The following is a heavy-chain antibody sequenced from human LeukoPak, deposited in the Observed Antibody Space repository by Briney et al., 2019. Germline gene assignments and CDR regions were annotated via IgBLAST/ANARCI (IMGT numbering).Heavy chain of an antibody. Sequence: ASVKVSCKASGYTFTSYYMHWVRQAPGQGLEWMGIINPSGGSTSYAQKFQGRVTMTRETSTSTVYMELSSLRSEDAAVYYCASLGTRGGWFLDYWGQGTLVTVSS. CDR1: GYTFTSYY. J-gene: IGHJ4*02. V-gene: IGHV1-46*01. CDR2: INPSGGST. CDR3: ASLGTRGGWFLDY. D-gene: IGHD6-19*01.